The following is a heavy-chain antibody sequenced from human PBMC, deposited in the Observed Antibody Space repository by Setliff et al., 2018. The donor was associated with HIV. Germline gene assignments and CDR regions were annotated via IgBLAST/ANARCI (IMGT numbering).Heavy chain of an antibody. CDR3: TRVFPHPYGNSWFDP. CDR1: GYSISTAYY. D-gene: IGHD3-10*01. V-gene: IGHV4-38-2*01. J-gene: IGHJ5*02. Sequence: SETLSLTCAVSGYSISTAYYWGWIRQPPGKGLEWIGSVYHSGTTYYNPSLKSRVTISVDMSKNQFSLKLMSVSPADAAVYFCTRVFPHPYGNSWFDPWGQGTPVTVSS. CDR2: VYHSGTT.